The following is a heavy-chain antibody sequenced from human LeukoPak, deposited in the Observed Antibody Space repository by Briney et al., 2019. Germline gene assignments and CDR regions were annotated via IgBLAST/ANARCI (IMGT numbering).Heavy chain of an antibody. J-gene: IGHJ4*02. CDR3: ARARLYSGYEWGDY. CDR1: GFTFSSYE. D-gene: IGHD5-12*01. CDR2: ISSCGSTI. V-gene: IGHV3-48*03. Sequence: GGSLRLSYAASGFTFSSYEMNWVRQAPGKGLEWVSYISSCGSTIYYADSVKGRFTISRDNAKNSLYLQMNSLRAEDTAVYYCARARLYSGYEWGDYWGQGTLVTVSS.